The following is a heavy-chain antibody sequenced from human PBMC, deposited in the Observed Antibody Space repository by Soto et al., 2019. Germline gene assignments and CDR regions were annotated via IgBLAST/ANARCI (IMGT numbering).Heavy chain of an antibody. D-gene: IGHD3-10*01. Sequence: ASVKVSCKVSGYTLTELSMHWVRQAPGKGLEWMGSFDPEDGETIYAQKFQGRVTMTEDTSTDTAYMELSSLRSEDTAVYYCATAGGPTRIGELSVNFDYWGQGTLVTVSS. CDR3: ATAGGPTRIGELSVNFDY. CDR2: FDPEDGET. J-gene: IGHJ4*02. V-gene: IGHV1-24*01. CDR1: GYTLTELS.